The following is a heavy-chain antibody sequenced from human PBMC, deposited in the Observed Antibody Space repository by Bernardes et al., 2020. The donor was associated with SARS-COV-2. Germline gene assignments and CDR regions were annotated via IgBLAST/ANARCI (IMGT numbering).Heavy chain of an antibody. J-gene: IGHJ3*02. CDR3: ARASYDSSAYYRSDDALDI. Sequence: SLRLSCAASGFTFSSYSMNWVRQAPGKGLEWVSYITTSSSTIYYADSVKGRFTISRDNAKNSLYLQMNSLRDEDTALYYCARASYDSSAYYRSDDALDIWGQGTMVTVSS. CDR2: ITTSSSTI. V-gene: IGHV3-48*02. CDR1: GFTFSSYS. D-gene: IGHD3-22*01.